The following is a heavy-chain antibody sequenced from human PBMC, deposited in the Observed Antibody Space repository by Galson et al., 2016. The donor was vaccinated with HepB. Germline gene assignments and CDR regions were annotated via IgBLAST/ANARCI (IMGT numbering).Heavy chain of an antibody. CDR1: GFTFSSYG. D-gene: IGHD3-10*01. V-gene: IGHV3-33*01. CDR3: ARGLLWFRESHNWFDP. CDR2: IWSDGSNK. J-gene: IGHJ5*02. Sequence: SLRLSCAASGFTFSSYGMHWVRQAPGKGLEWVAVIWSDGSNKYYADSVKGRFTVSRDNSKNTLYLQMNSLRAEDTAVYYCARGLLWFRESHNWFDPWGQGTLVTVSS.